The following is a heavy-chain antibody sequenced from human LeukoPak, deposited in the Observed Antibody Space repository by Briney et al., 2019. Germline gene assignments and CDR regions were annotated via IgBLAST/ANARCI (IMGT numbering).Heavy chain of an antibody. CDR2: IYTGSST. CDR3: AKDGRPYYSAYYGLDV. V-gene: IGHV3-66*01. CDR1: GFTVSDNY. J-gene: IGHJ6*02. D-gene: IGHD3-10*01. Sequence: GSLRLSCAASGFTVSDNYMSWVRQAPGKGLEWVSVIYTGSSTDYADSVKGRFTISRDNSKNTLYLHMNSLRAEDTAVYYCAKDGRPYYSAYYGLDVWGQGTTVTVSS.